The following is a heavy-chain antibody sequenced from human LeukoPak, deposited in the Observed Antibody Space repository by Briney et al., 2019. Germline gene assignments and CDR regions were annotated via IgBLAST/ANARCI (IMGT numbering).Heavy chain of an antibody. CDR3: AKDVQRVFDYSNSLEH. CDR2: IWSDATNE. V-gene: IGHV3-33*06. CDR1: AFTVCHFR. Sequence: PGGSLRLSCEASAFTVCHFRMDWVRQAPGKGLEWVAVIWSDATNEYYADSVKGRFTISRDNFKKTVSLQMNSLRAEDTAVYYCAKDVQRVFDYSNSLEHWGQGSLVTVSS. J-gene: IGHJ4*02. D-gene: IGHD4-11*01.